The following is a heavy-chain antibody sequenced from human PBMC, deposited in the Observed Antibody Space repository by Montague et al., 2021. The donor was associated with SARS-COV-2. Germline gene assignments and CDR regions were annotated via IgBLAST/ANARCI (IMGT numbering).Heavy chain of an antibody. Sequence: SETLSLTCTVSGGSISSSSYYWGWIRQPPGKGLEWIGSIYNSGSTYYNPSLKSRVTISVDTSKNQFSLKLSSVTAADTAVYYCARHFFSAGAEEAGWFDPWGQGTLVTVSS. CDR3: ARHFFSAGAEEAGWFDP. CDR2: IYNSGST. J-gene: IGHJ5*02. V-gene: IGHV4-39*01. CDR1: GGSISSSSYY. D-gene: IGHD1-26*01.